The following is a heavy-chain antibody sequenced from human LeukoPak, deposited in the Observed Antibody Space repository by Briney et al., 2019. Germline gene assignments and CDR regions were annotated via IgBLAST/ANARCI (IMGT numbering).Heavy chain of an antibody. CDR1: GFTFSSYE. D-gene: IGHD3-22*01. CDR2: ISSSGTPI. Sequence: GGSLRLSCAASGFTFSSYEMNWVRQAPGKGLEWVSYISSSGTPIYYADSVKGRFTISRDNAKNSLYLQMNSLRAEDTAVYYCARAGPYDSSGSAFDIWGQGTMVTVSS. CDR3: ARAGPYDSSGSAFDI. J-gene: IGHJ3*02. V-gene: IGHV3-48*03.